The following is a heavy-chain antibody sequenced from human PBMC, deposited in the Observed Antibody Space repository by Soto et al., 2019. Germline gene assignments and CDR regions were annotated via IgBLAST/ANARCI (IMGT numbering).Heavy chain of an antibody. Sequence: QVQLQQWGAGLLKPSETLSLTCAVYGGSFSGYYWSWIRQPPGKGLEWIGEINHSGSTNYNPSLKERIHITVDTAKNQFSLKLSSVTAADTAVYYCARGFGELLNGIKFAFDIWGQGTMVTVSS. J-gene: IGHJ3*02. CDR1: GGSFSGYY. CDR2: INHSGST. V-gene: IGHV4-34*01. CDR3: ARGFGELLNGIKFAFDI. D-gene: IGHD3-10*01.